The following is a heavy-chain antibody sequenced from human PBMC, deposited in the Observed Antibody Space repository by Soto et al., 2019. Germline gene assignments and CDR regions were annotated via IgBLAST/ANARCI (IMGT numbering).Heavy chain of an antibody. CDR3: ARNPGGLFYGDGFDY. Sequence: SETLSLTCAVSSGSISSSNWWSWVRQPPGKGLEWIGEIYHSGSTNYNPSLKSRVTISVDKSKNQFSLKLSSVTAADTAVYYCARNPGGLFYGDGFDYWGQGTLVTVSS. D-gene: IGHD4-17*01. V-gene: IGHV4-4*02. CDR2: IYHSGST. J-gene: IGHJ4*02. CDR1: SGSISSSNW.